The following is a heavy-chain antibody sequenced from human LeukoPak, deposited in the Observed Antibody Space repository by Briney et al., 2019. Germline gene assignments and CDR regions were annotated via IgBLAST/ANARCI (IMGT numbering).Heavy chain of an antibody. J-gene: IGHJ4*02. D-gene: IGHD4-17*01. CDR1: GFTVSSNY. V-gene: IGHV3-30*03. Sequence: GGSLRLSCAASGFTVSSNYMSWVRQAPGKGLEWVATISYDGSNKYYAESVKGRFTISSDNSKNTLYLQMNSLRADDTAVYYCARAQTPSGYGASDYWGQGTLVIVSS. CDR3: ARAQTPSGYGASDY. CDR2: ISYDGSNK.